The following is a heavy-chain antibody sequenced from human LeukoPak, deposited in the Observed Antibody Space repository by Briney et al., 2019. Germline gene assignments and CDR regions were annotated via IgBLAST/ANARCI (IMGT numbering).Heavy chain of an antibody. CDR2: INPNSGGR. D-gene: IGHD6-19*01. Sequence: AAVKVSCKASGYTFTVYYIHWVRQAPGQGREWMGWINPNSGGRKYAQKFQGRVTMTRDTSMSTVYMELSRLTSDDTAVYYCASTLTVVGTLDYWGQGTLVPVSS. CDR3: ASTLTVVGTLDY. J-gene: IGHJ4*02. CDR1: GYTFTVYY. V-gene: IGHV1-2*02.